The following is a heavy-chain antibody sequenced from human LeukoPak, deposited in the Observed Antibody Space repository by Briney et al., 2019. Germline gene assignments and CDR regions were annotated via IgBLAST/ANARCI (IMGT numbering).Heavy chain of an antibody. V-gene: IGHV3-48*01. Sequence: PGGSLRLSCAASGFTFSSYSMNWVRRAPGKGLEWVSYISSSSSTIYYADSVKGRFTISRDNAKNSLYLQMNSLRAEDTAVYYCARGIIDYSNYDPIYYYYMDVWGKGTTVTVSS. CDR2: ISSSSSTI. CDR1: GFTFSSYS. CDR3: ARGIIDYSNYDPIYYYYMDV. D-gene: IGHD4-11*01. J-gene: IGHJ6*03.